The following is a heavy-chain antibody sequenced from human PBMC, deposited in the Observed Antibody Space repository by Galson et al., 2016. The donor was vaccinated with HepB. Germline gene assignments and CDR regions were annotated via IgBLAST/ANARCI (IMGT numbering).Heavy chain of an antibody. CDR3: ARDQAIVVAQDWYFDL. Sequence: SLRLSCAGSGFTFGTYGMHWVRQAPGKGLEWVALIWSDGSNKYYSDSVKGRFTISRDNSKNTLSLQMNSPRVEDTAVYYGARDQAIVVAQDWYFDLWGRGTLGTVSS. D-gene: IGHD3-22*01. CDR2: IWSDGSNK. J-gene: IGHJ2*01. V-gene: IGHV3-33*01. CDR1: GFTFGTYG.